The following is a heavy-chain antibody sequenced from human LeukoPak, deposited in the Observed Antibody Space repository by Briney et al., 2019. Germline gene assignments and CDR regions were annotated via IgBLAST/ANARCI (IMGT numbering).Heavy chain of an antibody. J-gene: IGHJ4*02. D-gene: IGHD1-26*01. CDR3: ASAKPKTWEPQLY. CDR2: IIPIFGTA. Sequence: SVKVSCKASGGTFSSYAISWVRQAPGQGLEWMGRIIPIFGTANYAQKFQGRVTITTDESTSTAYMELSSLRSEDTAVYYCASAKPKTWEPQLYWGQGTLVTVSS. V-gene: IGHV1-69*05. CDR1: GGTFSSYA.